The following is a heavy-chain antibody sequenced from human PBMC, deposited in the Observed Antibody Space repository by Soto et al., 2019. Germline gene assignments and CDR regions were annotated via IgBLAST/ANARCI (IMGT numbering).Heavy chain of an antibody. V-gene: IGHV1-8*02. CDR2: MNPNTGST. D-gene: IGHD3-10*01. CDR3: ARASHTPSVYYFYYGMDV. CDR1: GYTFTSYD. J-gene: IGHJ6*02. Sequence: QVQLVQSGAVVRKPGASVKVSCTASGYTFTSYDLNWVRQTTGQGLEWMGWMNPNTGSTGFAQKFQGRLTMTRDTSKSTAYMELSSLTSEDTALYYCARASHTPSVYYFYYGMDVWGQGTEVAVSS.